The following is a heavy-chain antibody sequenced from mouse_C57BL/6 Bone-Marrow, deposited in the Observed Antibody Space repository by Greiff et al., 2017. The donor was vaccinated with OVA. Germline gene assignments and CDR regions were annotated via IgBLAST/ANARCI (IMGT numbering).Heavy chain of an antibody. D-gene: IGHD1-1*02. CDR3: ARAVVGFAY. J-gene: IGHJ3*01. CDR1: GYAFSSSW. Sequence: VQLQQSGPELVKPGASVKISCKASGYAFSSSWMNWVKQRPGKGLEWIGRIYPGDGDTNYNGKFKGKATLTADKSSSTAYMQLSSLTSEDSAAYFCARAVVGFAYWGQGTLVTVSA. V-gene: IGHV1-82*01. CDR2: IYPGDGDT.